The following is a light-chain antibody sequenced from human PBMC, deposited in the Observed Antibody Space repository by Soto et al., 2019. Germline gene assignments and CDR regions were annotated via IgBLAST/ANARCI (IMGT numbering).Light chain of an antibody. CDR1: SSDVGAYNY. Sequence: QSALTQPASVSASPGQSITISCTGTSSDVGAYNYVSWYQQHPGKAPKLIIYEVNNRPSGVSNRFSGSKSGSTASLTISGLQDEDEADYYCSSYTSSSTLAYVFGTGTKVTVL. V-gene: IGLV2-14*01. J-gene: IGLJ1*01. CDR2: EVN. CDR3: SSYTSSSTLAYV.